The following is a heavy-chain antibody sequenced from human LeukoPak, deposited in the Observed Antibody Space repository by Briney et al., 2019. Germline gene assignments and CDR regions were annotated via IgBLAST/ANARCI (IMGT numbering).Heavy chain of an antibody. V-gene: IGHV3-11*01. D-gene: IGHD5-24*01. CDR1: GFNFSDYY. CDR3: VRVKGGWLGEKTYDY. CDR2: ISTRASSI. J-gene: IGHJ4*02. Sequence: GGSLRLSCGASGFNFSDYYMSWIRQTPGKGLEWLAYISTRASSIDSAASVKGRFTVSRDNGKNSLFLQMNSLRAEDTAIYYCVRVKGGWLGEKTYDYLGQGTLVTVS.